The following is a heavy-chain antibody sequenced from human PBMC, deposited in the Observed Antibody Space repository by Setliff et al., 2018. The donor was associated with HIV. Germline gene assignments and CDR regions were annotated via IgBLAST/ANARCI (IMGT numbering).Heavy chain of an antibody. CDR2: IDTNTGNP. CDR3: ARDPYPNYDFWSGSLIRGWFDP. CDR1: GYTFTGYY. Sequence: ASVKVSCKASGYTFTGYYMHWVRQAPGQGLEWMGWIDTNTGNPTYAQGFTGRFVFSLDTSVSTAYLQISSLKAEDTAVYYCARDPYPNYDFWSGSLIRGWFDPWGQGTLVTVSS. J-gene: IGHJ5*02. D-gene: IGHD3-3*01. V-gene: IGHV7-4-1*02.